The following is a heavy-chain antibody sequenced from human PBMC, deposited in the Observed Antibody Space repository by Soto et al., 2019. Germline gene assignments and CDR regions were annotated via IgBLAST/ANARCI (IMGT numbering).Heavy chain of an antibody. CDR3: ATVGYCTNGVFYRNYYQGMAV. CDR1: GFTFSSYA. D-gene: IGHD2-8*01. Sequence: GGSLRLSCAASGFTFSSYAMSWVRQSPGKGLEWGSAISGSGGSTYYADSVKGRFTISRDNSKNRLYLQMNSLRAEGTAVYYCATVGYCTNGVFYRNYYQGMAVSGQGTTVTGSS. CDR2: ISGSGGST. J-gene: IGHJ6*02. V-gene: IGHV3-23*01.